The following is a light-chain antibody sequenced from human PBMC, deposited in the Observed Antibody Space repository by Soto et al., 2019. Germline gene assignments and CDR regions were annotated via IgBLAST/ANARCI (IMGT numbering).Light chain of an antibody. CDR2: AAS. Sequence: EVVLTQSPATLSVSPGEGATLSCRASRSISRYLAWYQHQPGQAPRLLIYAASTRATGIPDRFSGSGSGTDFTLTSNRLEHEDFAVYYCHQYGSSPRTFGQGTKVDIK. CDR1: RSISRY. J-gene: IGKJ1*01. V-gene: IGKV3-20*01. CDR3: HQYGSSPRT.